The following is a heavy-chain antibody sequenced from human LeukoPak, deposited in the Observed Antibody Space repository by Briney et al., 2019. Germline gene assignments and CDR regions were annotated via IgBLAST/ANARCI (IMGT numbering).Heavy chain of an antibody. CDR1: GFTFSSYG. CDR3: ARPPVVGAPRFIFDY. V-gene: IGHV3-33*01. D-gene: IGHD3-22*01. J-gene: IGHJ4*02. Sequence: GRSLRLSCAASGFTFSSYGMHWVRQAPGKGLEWVAVIWYDGSNKYYADSVKGRFTISRDNSKNTLYLQMNSLRAEDTAVYYCARPPVVGAPRFIFDYWGQGTLATVSS. CDR2: IWYDGSNK.